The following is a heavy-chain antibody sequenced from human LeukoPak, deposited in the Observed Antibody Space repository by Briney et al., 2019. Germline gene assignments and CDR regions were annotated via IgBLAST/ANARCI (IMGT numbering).Heavy chain of an antibody. V-gene: IGHV1-2*02. CDR1: GYTFTGYY. D-gene: IGHD6-6*01. J-gene: IGHJ6*03. Sequence: ASVKVSCKTSGYTFTGYYIHWVRRAPGQGLEWMGWINPNSGGTYYAQKFQGRVTMTRDTSIGTAYIELSRLRSDDTAVYYCASSLWGSSSYYYYYMDVWGKGTTVTVSS. CDR2: INPNSGGT. CDR3: ASSLWGSSSYYYYYMDV.